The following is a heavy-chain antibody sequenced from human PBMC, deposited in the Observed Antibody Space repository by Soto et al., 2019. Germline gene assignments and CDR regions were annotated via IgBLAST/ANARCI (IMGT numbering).Heavy chain of an antibody. Sequence: GGSLRLSCAASGFTFSSDAMSWVRQAPGKGLEWVSAISGSGGSTYYADYVKGRFTISRDNSKNTLNLQMNSLRAEDTAVYYCAKVNGYSSGWFDYWGQGTLVTVSS. CDR3: AKVNGYSSGWFDY. J-gene: IGHJ4*02. V-gene: IGHV3-23*01. D-gene: IGHD6-19*01. CDR2: ISGSGGST. CDR1: GFTFSSDA.